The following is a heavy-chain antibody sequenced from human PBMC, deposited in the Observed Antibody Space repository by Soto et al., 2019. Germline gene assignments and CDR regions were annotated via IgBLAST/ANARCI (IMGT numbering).Heavy chain of an antibody. D-gene: IGHD6-13*01. Sequence: PGGSLRLSCVASGFTFSNYAMNWVRQAPGKGLEWVSAISGSGSSPYYAASVRGRVLISRDNAKNTLFLQMHSLRAEDTAIYYCAKDPIAAEEGFYYGMDVWGQGTTVTVSS. V-gene: IGHV3-23*01. CDR3: AKDPIAAEEGFYYGMDV. CDR2: ISGSGSSP. CDR1: GFTFSNYA. J-gene: IGHJ6*02.